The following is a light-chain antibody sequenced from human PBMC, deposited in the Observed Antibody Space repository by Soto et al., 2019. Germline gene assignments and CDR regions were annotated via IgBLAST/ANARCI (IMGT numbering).Light chain of an antibody. CDR1: SSDVGGYNY. Sequence: QSVLTHPATVSRSPVQSITISCTRTSSDVGGYNYISCYQQHPGKAPKLMIYDVSNRPSGVSNRCSGSKSGNTASLTISGLQAEDEADYYCSSYTSSSTLRYVFGTGTKVTVL. CDR3: SSYTSSSTLRYV. V-gene: IGLV2-14*01. CDR2: DVS. J-gene: IGLJ1*01.